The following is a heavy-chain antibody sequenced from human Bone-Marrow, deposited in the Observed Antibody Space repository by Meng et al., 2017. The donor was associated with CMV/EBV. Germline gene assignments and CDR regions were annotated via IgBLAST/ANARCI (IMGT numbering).Heavy chain of an antibody. CDR2: INPNGGLT. CDR1: GYTFSGYY. Sequence: ASVKVSCKTSGYTFSGYYMHWVRQAPGQGLEWMGWINPNGGLTKYAQKFQGRVTMTRDTSISTAYVEVSDLRSDDTAVYYCAILGGYGVDNWFDPWGQGTLVTVSS. J-gene: IGHJ5*02. D-gene: IGHD4-17*01. CDR3: AILGGYGVDNWFDP. V-gene: IGHV1-2*02.